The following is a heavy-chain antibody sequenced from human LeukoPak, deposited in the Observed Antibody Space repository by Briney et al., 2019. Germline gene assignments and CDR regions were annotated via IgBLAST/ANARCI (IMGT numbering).Heavy chain of an antibody. J-gene: IGHJ5*02. D-gene: IGHD2-2*01. CDR1: GGSISSYY. CDR3: ARVKPLTSRGGNWFDP. V-gene: IGHV4-4*07. CDR2: IYTSGST. Sequence: PSETLSLTCTVSGGSISSYYWSWIRQPAGKGLEWIGRIYTSGSTNYNPSLKSRVTMSVDTSKNQFSLKLSSVTAADTAVYYCARVKPLTSRGGNWFDPWGQGTLVTVSS.